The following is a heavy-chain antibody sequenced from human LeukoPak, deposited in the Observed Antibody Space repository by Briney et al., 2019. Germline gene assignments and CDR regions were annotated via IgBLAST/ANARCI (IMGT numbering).Heavy chain of an antibody. CDR1: GFTVSSNF. J-gene: IGHJ4*02. CDR2: IYSGGST. V-gene: IGHV3-66*01. Sequence: GGSLRPSCAASGFTVSSNFMSWVRQAPGEGLECVSFIYSGGSTYYADSVKGRFTISRDNSKNTMFLQMNSLRGEDTAIYYCARVIEARHFDYWGQGTLVTVSS. CDR3: ARVIEARHFDY. D-gene: IGHD6-6*01.